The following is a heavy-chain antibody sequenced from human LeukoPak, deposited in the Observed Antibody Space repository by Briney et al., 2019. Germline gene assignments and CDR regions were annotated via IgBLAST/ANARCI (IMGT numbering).Heavy chain of an antibody. CDR2: INPSGGST. CDR3: ARASSTSCYRGFCYYYYMDV. CDR1: GYTFTSYY. V-gene: IGHV1-46*01. D-gene: IGHD2-2*02. Sequence: ASVKVSCKASGYTFTSYYMHWVRQAPGQGLEWMGRINPSGGSTSYAQKLQGRVTMTTDTSTSTAYMELRSLRSDDTAVYYCARASSTSCYRGFCYYYYMDVWGKGTTVTISS. J-gene: IGHJ6*03.